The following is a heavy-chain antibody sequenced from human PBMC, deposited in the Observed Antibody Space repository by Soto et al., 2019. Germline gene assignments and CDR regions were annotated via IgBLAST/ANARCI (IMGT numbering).Heavy chain of an antibody. D-gene: IGHD1-20*01. Sequence: ASVKVSCKASGYTFTSYDINWVRQATGQGLEWMGWMNPNSGNTGYAQKFQGRVTMTRNTSISTAYMELSSLRSEDTAVYYCARGPLVWGYMDVWGKGTTVTVSS. CDR2: MNPNSGNT. J-gene: IGHJ6*03. CDR3: ARGPLVWGYMDV. CDR1: GYTFTSYD. V-gene: IGHV1-8*01.